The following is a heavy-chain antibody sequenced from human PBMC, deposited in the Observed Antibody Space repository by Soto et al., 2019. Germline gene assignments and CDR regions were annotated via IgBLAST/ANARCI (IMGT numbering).Heavy chain of an antibody. Sequence: GGCPGISRAAPGFSLDCYAMPWGRHGPGKGLEWVSGISWNSGNIDYADSVKGRFTISRDNAKNSLYLQMNTLRAEDTALYYCAAHYYDSSGPFDYWGQGTLVTVSS. CDR1: GFSLDCYA. CDR2: ISWNSGNI. V-gene: IGHV3-9*01. J-gene: IGHJ4*02. D-gene: IGHD3-22*01. CDR3: AAHYYDSSGPFDY.